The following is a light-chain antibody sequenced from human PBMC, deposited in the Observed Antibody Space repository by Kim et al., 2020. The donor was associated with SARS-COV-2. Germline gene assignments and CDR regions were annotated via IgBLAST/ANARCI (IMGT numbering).Light chain of an antibody. CDR3: QVWDSSSDHRV. CDR1: NIGSKS. J-gene: IGLJ3*02. CDR2: YDS. Sequence: APGKTARITRGGNNIGSKSVHWYQQKTGQAPVLVIYYDSDRPSGIPERFSGSNSGNTATLTISRVEAGDEADYYCQVWDSSSDHRVFGGGTQLTVL. V-gene: IGLV3-21*04.